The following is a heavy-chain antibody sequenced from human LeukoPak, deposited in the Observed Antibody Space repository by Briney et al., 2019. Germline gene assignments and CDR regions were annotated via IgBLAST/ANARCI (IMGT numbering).Heavy chain of an antibody. CDR1: GFTFSTCA. D-gene: IGHD1-14*01. CDR2: ISGTTSGT. CDR3: AKVRTYFYHGLDV. Sequence: GGSLRLSCAASGFTFSTCAMSWARQAPGKGLEWVSGISGTTSGTYYADSVKGRFTISRDNSKNTLFLQVNSLRAEDTAVYYCAKVRTYFYHGLDVWGQGTLVTVSS. V-gene: IGHV3-23*01. J-gene: IGHJ6*02.